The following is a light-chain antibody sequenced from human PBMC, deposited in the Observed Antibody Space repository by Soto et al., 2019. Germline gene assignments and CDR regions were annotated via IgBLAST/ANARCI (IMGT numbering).Light chain of an antibody. CDR3: QQYNNWWT. V-gene: IGKV3-15*01. J-gene: IGKJ1*01. CDR2: GAS. Sequence: EIVMTQSTATLSVSPGERATLSCRASQSISNNLAWYHQRPGQAPRLLIYGASTRATGIPARFSGSGSGTEFTLTISGLQSEDFAVYYCQQYNNWWTFGQGTRVEIK. CDR1: QSISNN.